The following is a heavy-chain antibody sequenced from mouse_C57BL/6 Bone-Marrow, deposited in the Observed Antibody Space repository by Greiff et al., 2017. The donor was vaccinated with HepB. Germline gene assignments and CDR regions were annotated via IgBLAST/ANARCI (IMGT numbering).Heavy chain of an antibody. V-gene: IGHV7-3*01. CDR3: ARYMDGYPYYFDY. CDR1: GFTFTDYY. J-gene: IGHJ2*01. Sequence: EVKLQESGGGLVQPGGSLSLSCAASGFTFTDYYMSWVRQPPGKALEWLGFIRNKANGYTTEYSATVKGRFTISRDNSQSILYLQMNALRAEDSATYYYARYMDGYPYYFDYWGQGTTLTVSS. D-gene: IGHD2-3*01. CDR2: IRNKANGYTT.